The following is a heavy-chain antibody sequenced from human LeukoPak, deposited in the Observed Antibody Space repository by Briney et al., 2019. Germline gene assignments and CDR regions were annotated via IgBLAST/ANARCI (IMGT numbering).Heavy chain of an antibody. D-gene: IGHD3-16*01. J-gene: IGHJ4*02. CDR2: IWYDGSNT. CDR3: APDHGGF. CDR1: GFTFSTYG. V-gene: IGHV3-33*01. Sequence: GGSLRLSCAASGFTFSTYGMHWVRQAPGKGLEWVAIIWYDGSNTYYADSVKGRFTISRDNSKNPLYLEMSSLRAEDTAVYYCAPDHGGFWGQGTLVTVSS.